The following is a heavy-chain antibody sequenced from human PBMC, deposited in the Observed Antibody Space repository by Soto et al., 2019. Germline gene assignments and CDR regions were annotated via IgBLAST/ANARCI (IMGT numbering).Heavy chain of an antibody. CDR3: ARISRGGSHSLTSGAFDI. J-gene: IGHJ3*02. CDR1: GFSLSPSGMR. CDR2: IAWDDDK. V-gene: IGHV2-70*04. D-gene: IGHD1-26*01. Sequence: GSGPTLVNPTQTLTLTCTFSGFSLSPSGMRVSWIRQPPGKALEWLARIAWDDDKFYSTSLKTRLTISKDTSKTQVVLTMTNMDPVETATYYCARISRGGSHSLTSGAFDIWGQGTMVTVS.